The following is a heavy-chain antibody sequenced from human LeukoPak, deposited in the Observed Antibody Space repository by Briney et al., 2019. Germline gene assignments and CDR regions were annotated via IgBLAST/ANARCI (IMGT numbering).Heavy chain of an antibody. V-gene: IGHV1-69*13. CDR1: GGTFSSYA. J-gene: IGHJ4*02. CDR3: ASAKGFYKSSWAKDY. D-gene: IGHD6-13*01. Sequence: ASVKVSCKASGGTFSSYAISWVRQAPGQGLEWMGGIIPIFGTANYAQKFQGRVTITADESTSTAYMELSRLRSEDTAVYYCASAKGFYKSSWAKDYWGQGTLVTVSS. CDR2: IIPIFGTA.